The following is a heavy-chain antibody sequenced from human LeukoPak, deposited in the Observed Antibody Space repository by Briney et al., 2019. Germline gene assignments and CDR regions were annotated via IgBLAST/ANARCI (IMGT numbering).Heavy chain of an antibody. J-gene: IGHJ4*02. CDR1: GYTFTSYG. V-gene: IGHV1-18*01. D-gene: IGHD6-13*01. CDR2: ISAYNGNT. CDR3: AREWAAAGSDY. Sequence: ASVKVSCKASGYTFTSYGISWVRQAPGQGLERMGWISAYNGNTNYAQKLQGRVTMTTDTSTSTAYKELRSLRSDDTAVYYCAREWAAAGSDYWGQGTLVTVSS.